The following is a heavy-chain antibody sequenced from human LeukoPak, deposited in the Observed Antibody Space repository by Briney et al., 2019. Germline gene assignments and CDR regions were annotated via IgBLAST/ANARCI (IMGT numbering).Heavy chain of an antibody. D-gene: IGHD3-3*01. J-gene: IGHJ6*03. CDR3: ARRQYDFWSGYPLMYYYYYMDV. Sequence: GESLKISCKGSGYSFTSYWIGWVRQMPGKGPEWMGIIYPGDSDTRYSPPFQGQVTISADKSISTAYLQWSSLKASDTAMYYCARRQYDFWSGYPLMYYYYYMDVWGKGTTVTVSS. CDR2: IYPGDSDT. CDR1: GYSFTSYW. V-gene: IGHV5-51*01.